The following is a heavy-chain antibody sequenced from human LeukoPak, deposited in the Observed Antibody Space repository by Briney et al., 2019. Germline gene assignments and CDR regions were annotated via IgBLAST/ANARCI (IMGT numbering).Heavy chain of an antibody. V-gene: IGHV1-18*01. D-gene: IGHD6-13*01. CDR2: SSAYNGNT. CDR1: GYTFTSCG. J-gene: IGHJ6*03. CDR3: ARDRGAAAGNFYYYMDV. Sequence: GASVTVSCKDSGYTFTSCGISWVRQAPGQGLEWMGWSSAYNGNTNYAQKLQGRVTMTTDTSTSTAYMELRSLRSDDTAVYYCARDRGAAAGNFYYYMDVWGKGTTVTVSS.